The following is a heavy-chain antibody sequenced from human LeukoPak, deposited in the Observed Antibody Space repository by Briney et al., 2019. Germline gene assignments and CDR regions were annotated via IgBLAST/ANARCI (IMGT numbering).Heavy chain of an antibody. J-gene: IGHJ4*02. V-gene: IGHV3-23*01. CDR3: AKDLVRYYYDSSGYPYYFDY. D-gene: IGHD3-22*01. CDR1: GFTFSSYA. CDR2: ISGSGGST. Sequence: GGSLRLSCAASGFTFSSYAMSWVRQAPGKGLEWVSAISGSGGSTYYADSVKGRFTISRDNSKNTLYLQMNSLRAEDTAVYYCAKDLVRYYYDSSGYPYYFDYWGQGTLVAVSS.